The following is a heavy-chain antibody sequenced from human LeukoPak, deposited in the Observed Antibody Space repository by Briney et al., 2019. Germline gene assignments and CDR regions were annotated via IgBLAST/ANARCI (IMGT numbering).Heavy chain of an antibody. CDR2: INHSGST. CDR3: ARGPIRTYCISTSCYRLWWYFDL. D-gene: IGHD2-2*01. Sequence: SETLSLTCAVYGGSFSGYYWSWIRQPPGKGLEWIGEINHSGSTNYNPSLKSRVTISVDTSKNQFSLKLSSVTAADTAVYYCARGPIRTYCISTSCYRLWWYFDLWGRGTLVTVSS. CDR1: GGSFSGYY. J-gene: IGHJ2*01. V-gene: IGHV4-34*01.